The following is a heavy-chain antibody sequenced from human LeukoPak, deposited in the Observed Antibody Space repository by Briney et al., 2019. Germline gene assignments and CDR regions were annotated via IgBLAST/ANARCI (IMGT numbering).Heavy chain of an antibody. CDR2: ISYDGSNK. D-gene: IGHD6-13*01. Sequence: GGSLRLSCAASGFTFSSYSMNWVRQAPGKGLEWVAVISYDGSNKYYADSVKGRFTISRDNSKNTLYLQMNSLRAEDTAVYYCARQQLAPFDYWGQGTLVTVSS. CDR1: GFTFSSYS. V-gene: IGHV3-30*03. CDR3: ARQQLAPFDY. J-gene: IGHJ4*02.